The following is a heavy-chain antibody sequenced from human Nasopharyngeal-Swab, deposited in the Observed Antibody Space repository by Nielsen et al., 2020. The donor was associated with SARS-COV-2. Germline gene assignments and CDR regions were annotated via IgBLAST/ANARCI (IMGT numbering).Heavy chain of an antibody. Sequence: WIRQPPGKGLVWVSRINSDGSSPTSADSVPCLFPISRDNAKNTLYLQMNSLRAEDTAVYYCARDYYDYVWGSYRYLGYFDYWGQGTLVTVSS. J-gene: IGHJ4*02. CDR2: INSDGSSP. CDR3: ARDYYDYVWGSYRYLGYFDY. D-gene: IGHD3-16*02. V-gene: IGHV3-74*01.